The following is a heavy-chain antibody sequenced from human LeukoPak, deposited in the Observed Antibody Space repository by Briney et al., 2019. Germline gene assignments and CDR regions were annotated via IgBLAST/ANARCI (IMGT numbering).Heavy chain of an antibody. Sequence: GGSLRLSCVASGFTFSSYAMTWVRQAPAKGLDWVSAIRGSGTSTYYADYVKRRFTISRDNVKNFLYLQMNSLRVEDKALYFCGRVYCSTTSCYDYYDYYMDVWGKGTRVSVSS. CDR2: IRGSGTST. CDR1: GFTFSSYA. J-gene: IGHJ6*03. CDR3: GRVYCSTTSCYDYYDYYMDV. V-gene: IGHV3-23*01. D-gene: IGHD2-2*01.